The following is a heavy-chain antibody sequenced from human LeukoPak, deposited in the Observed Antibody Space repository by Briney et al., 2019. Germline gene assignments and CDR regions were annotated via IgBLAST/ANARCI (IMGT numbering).Heavy chain of an antibody. CDR3: ARDQGTGVNWFDP. CDR1: GGSISSYY. V-gene: IGHV4-59*01. CDR2: IYYSGST. Sequence: SETLSLTCTVSGGSISSYYWSWIRQPPGKGLEWIGYIYYSGSTNYNPSLKSRVTISVDTSKNQFSLKLGSVTAADTAVYYCARDQGTGVNWFDPWGQGTLVTVSS. J-gene: IGHJ5*02. D-gene: IGHD3-10*01.